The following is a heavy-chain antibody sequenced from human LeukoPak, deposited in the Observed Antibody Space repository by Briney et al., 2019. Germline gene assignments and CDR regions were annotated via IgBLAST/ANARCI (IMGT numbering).Heavy chain of an antibody. Sequence: GGSLRLSCAASGFTFFSFAMTWVRRAPGKGLEWVSAISGGAGSTFYADSVKGRFTVSRDNSKNTLFLQMKNLRAEDTAVYYCAKDRRPWEVLTRHYYYGMDVWGQGTTVTVSS. D-gene: IGHD3-9*01. CDR2: ISGGAGST. J-gene: IGHJ6*02. CDR3: AKDRRPWEVLTRHYYYGMDV. CDR1: GFTFFSFA. V-gene: IGHV3-23*01.